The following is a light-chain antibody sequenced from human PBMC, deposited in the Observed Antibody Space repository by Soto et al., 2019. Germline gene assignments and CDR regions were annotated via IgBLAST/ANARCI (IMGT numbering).Light chain of an antibody. CDR2: GNS. V-gene: IGLV1-40*01. Sequence: QSVLTQPPSVSGAPGQRVTIPCTGSSSNIGAGYDVHWYQQLPGTAPKLLIYGNSNRRSGVPDRFSGSKSGTSASLAITGLQAEDEADYYCQSNDITLSGSRVFGGGTKVTVL. CDR1: SSNIGAGYD. J-gene: IGLJ3*02. CDR3: QSNDITLSGSRV.